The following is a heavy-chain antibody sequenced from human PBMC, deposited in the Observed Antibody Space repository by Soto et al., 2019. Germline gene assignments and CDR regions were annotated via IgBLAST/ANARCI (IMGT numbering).Heavy chain of an antibody. J-gene: IGHJ4*02. CDR1: GGTFSSYA. CDR3: ATQRDYGDYGAFDY. D-gene: IGHD4-17*01. CDR2: IIPIFGTA. V-gene: IGHV1-69*01. Sequence: QVQLVQSGAEVKKPGSSVKVSCKASGGTFSSYAISWVRQAPGQGLEWMGGIIPIFGTANYAQKFQGRVTITADESTSTAYMELSRLRSDDTAVYYCATQRDYGDYGAFDYWGQGTLVTVSS.